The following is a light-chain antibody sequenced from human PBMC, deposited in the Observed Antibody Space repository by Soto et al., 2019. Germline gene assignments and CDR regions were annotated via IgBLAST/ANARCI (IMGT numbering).Light chain of an antibody. CDR2: DVS. CDR1: SSDVGGYHY. CDR3: SSCSSSSTVL. J-gene: IGLJ3*02. V-gene: IGLV2-14*01. Sequence: QSALTQPASVSGSPGQSITISFTGTSSDVGGYHYVSWYQQHPGKAPKLMIYDVSSRPSGVSNRFSGSKSGSTASLTISGLQADDEAVYYCSSCSSSSTVLFGGGTKLTVL.